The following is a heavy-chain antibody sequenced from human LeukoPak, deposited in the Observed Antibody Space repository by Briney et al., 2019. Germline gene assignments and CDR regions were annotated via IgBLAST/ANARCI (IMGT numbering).Heavy chain of an antibody. J-gene: IGHJ4*02. D-gene: IGHD2-15*01. Sequence: GGSLRLSCSGSGFTFGTYWMSWVRQAPGKGLEWVSAISGSGGSTYYADSVKGRFTISRDNSKNTLYLQMNSLRAEDTAVYYCAKESTVVSKTHFDYWGQGTLVTVSS. V-gene: IGHV3-23*01. CDR1: GFTFGTYW. CDR3: AKESTVVSKTHFDY. CDR2: ISGSGGST.